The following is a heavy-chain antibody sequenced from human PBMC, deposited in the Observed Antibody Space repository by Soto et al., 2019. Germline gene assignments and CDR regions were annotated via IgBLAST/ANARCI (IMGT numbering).Heavy chain of an antibody. CDR2: ISSSGSTI. Sequence: EVQLVESGGGLVQPGGSLRLSCAASGFTFSSYEMNWVRQAPGKGLEWVSYISSSGSTIYYADSVKGRFTISRDNAKNSLYLHMNSLRAEDTAVYYCARDSSDIVVVPAAIDAFDIWGQGTMVTVSS. V-gene: IGHV3-48*03. J-gene: IGHJ3*02. CDR1: GFTFSSYE. CDR3: ARDSSDIVVVPAAIDAFDI. D-gene: IGHD2-2*01.